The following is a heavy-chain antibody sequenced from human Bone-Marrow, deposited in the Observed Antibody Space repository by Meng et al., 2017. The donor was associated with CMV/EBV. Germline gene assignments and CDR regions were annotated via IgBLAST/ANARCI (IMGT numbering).Heavy chain of an antibody. CDR1: GFTFSSYS. CDR3: AKSESVLRFLEWSPDAFDI. CDR2: ISSSSSYI. Sequence: GESLKISCAASGFTFSSYSMNWVRQAPGKGLEWVSSISSSSSYIYYADSVKGRFTISRDNSKNTLYLQMNSLRAEDTAVYYCAKSESVLRFLEWSPDAFDIWGQGTMVTVSS. D-gene: IGHD3-3*01. J-gene: IGHJ3*02. V-gene: IGHV3-21*01.